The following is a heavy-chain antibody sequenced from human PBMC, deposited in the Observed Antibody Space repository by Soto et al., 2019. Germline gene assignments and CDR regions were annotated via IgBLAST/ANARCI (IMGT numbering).Heavy chain of an antibody. D-gene: IGHD2-15*01. CDR3: TTASAVLVVVAATPNY. Sequence: EVQLVESGGGLVKPGGSLRLSCAASRFTFSNAWMSWVRQAPGKGLEWVGRIKSKTDGGTTDYAAPVKGRFTISRDDSKNTLYLQMNSLKTEDTAVYYCTTASAVLVVVAATPNYWGQGTLVTVSS. J-gene: IGHJ4*02. CDR1: RFTFSNAW. V-gene: IGHV3-15*01. CDR2: IKSKTDGGTT.